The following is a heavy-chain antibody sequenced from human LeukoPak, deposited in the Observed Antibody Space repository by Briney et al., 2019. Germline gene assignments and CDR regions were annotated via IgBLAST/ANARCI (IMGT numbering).Heavy chain of an antibody. Sequence: SETLSLTCTVSGGSISSGGYYWSWIRQHPGKGLEWIGYIYYSGSTYYNPSLKSRVTISVDTSKNQFSLKLGSVTAADTAVYYCAREGMTTVTTRAFDIWGQGTMVTVSS. CDR3: AREGMTTVTTRAFDI. V-gene: IGHV4-31*03. CDR2: IYYSGST. D-gene: IGHD4-17*01. J-gene: IGHJ3*02. CDR1: GGSISSGGYY.